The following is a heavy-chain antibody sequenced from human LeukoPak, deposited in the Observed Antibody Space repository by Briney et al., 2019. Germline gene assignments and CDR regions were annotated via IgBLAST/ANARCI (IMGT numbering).Heavy chain of an antibody. CDR1: GGSISSYY. J-gene: IGHJ4*02. CDR3: ARDYAGTGAFDY. CDR2: IYYSGST. V-gene: IGHV4-59*01. D-gene: IGHD1-1*01. Sequence: PSGTLSLTCTVSGGSISSYYWSWIRQPPGKGLEWIGYIYYSGSTNYNPSLKSRVTISVDTSKNQFSLKLSSVTAADTAVYYCARDYAGTGAFDYWGQGTLVTVSS.